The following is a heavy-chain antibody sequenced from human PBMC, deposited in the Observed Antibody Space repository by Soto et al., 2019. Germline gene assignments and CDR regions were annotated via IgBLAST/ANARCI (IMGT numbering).Heavy chain of an antibody. V-gene: IGHV1-2*04. CDR3: ARESREAADPYYFDY. D-gene: IGHD2-15*01. J-gene: IGHJ4*02. Sequence: QVQLVQSGAEVKKPGASVKVSCKASGYTFTGYYMHWVRQAPGQGLEWMGWINPNSGGTNYAQKFQGWVTMTRDTSISTAYMELSRLRSDDTAVYYCARESREAADPYYFDYWGQGTLVTVSS. CDR2: INPNSGGT. CDR1: GYTFTGYY.